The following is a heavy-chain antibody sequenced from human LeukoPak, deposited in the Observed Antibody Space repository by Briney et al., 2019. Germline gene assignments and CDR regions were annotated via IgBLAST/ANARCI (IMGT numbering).Heavy chain of an antibody. J-gene: IGHJ4*02. Sequence: SETPSLTCTVSGGSISSTSYYWGWIRQPPGKGLEWIGSTYYSGSTESTHYNPSLKSRVTISVDTSKNQFSLKLSAVTAADTAVYYCTRRGSGLPLHYWGQGTLVTVSS. CDR2: TYYSGSTEST. CDR1: GGSISSTSYY. CDR3: TRRGSGLPLHY. V-gene: IGHV4-39*01. D-gene: IGHD3-3*01.